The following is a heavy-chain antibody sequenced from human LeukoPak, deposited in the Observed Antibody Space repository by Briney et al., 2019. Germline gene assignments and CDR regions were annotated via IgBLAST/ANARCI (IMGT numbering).Heavy chain of an antibody. Sequence: GGSLRLSSAASGFTFSSYEMNWVRQAPGKGLEWVSYISSSGSTIYYADSVKGRFTISRDNAKNSLYLQMNSLRAEDTAVYYCARSKGCSSTSCYALDYWGQGTLVTVPS. D-gene: IGHD2-2*01. CDR3: ARSKGCSSTSCYALDY. V-gene: IGHV3-48*03. J-gene: IGHJ4*02. CDR2: ISSSGSTI. CDR1: GFTFSSYE.